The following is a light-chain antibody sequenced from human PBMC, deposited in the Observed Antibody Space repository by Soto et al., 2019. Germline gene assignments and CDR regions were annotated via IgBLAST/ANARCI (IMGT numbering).Light chain of an antibody. V-gene: IGLV1-51*01. J-gene: IGLJ2*01. CDR3: GTWDSRLRAVV. CDR2: DNN. Sequence: QSVLTQPPSVSAAPGQKVTISCSGSSSNIGNNYVSWYQQLPGTAPKLLIYDNNKRPSGIPDRFSGSKSGTSATLGITGLQTGDEADYYCGTWDSRLRAVVFGGGIKRTVL. CDR1: SSNIGNNY.